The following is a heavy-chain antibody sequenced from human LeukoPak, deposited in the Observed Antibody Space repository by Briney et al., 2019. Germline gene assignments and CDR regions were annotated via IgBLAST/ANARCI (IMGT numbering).Heavy chain of an antibody. CDR1: GFTFSSYA. CDR2: ISSNGGST. CDR3: VKDPSGGPFYDFWSARSPYYGLDV. D-gene: IGHD3-3*01. V-gene: IGHV3-64D*08. J-gene: IGHJ6*02. Sequence: GGSLRLSCAASGFTFSSYAMSWVRQAPGKGLEYVSAISSNGGSTDYADSVKGRFTISRDNSKNTLYLQMTSLRTDDTAVYYCVKDPSGGPFYDFWSARSPYYGLDVWGQGTTVTVSS.